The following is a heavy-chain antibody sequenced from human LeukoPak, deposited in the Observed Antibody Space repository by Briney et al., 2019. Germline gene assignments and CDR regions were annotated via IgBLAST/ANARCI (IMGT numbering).Heavy chain of an antibody. CDR2: INSDGSST. CDR3: AKDIESKGPYYYDSSGYYSFYYYGMDV. Sequence: GGSLRLSCAASGFTFSSYWMHWVRQAPGKGLVWVSRINSDGSSTSYADSVKGRFTISRDNAKNTLYLQMNSLRAEDTAVYYCAKDIESKGPYYYDSSGYYSFYYYGMDVWGQGTTVTVSS. D-gene: IGHD3-22*01. CDR1: GFTFSSYW. J-gene: IGHJ6*02. V-gene: IGHV3-74*01.